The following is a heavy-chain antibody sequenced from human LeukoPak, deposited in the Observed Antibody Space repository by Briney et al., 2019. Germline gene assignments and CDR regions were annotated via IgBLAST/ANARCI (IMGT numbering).Heavy chain of an antibody. Sequence: SETLSLTCTVSGGSISGYYWSWVRQPAGKGLEWIGRIYTSGSTNYNPSLKSRVTMSVDTSKNQFSLKLTSVTAADTAVYYCARGYCSGGSCYIFDYWGQGSLVTVSS. D-gene: IGHD2-15*01. CDR3: ARGYCSGGSCYIFDY. CDR2: IYTSGST. J-gene: IGHJ4*02. V-gene: IGHV4-4*07. CDR1: GGSISGYY.